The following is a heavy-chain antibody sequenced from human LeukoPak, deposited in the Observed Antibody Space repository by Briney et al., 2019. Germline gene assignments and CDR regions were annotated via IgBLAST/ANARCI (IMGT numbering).Heavy chain of an antibody. CDR3: AKDQAVAGKGWYFDY. CDR1: GFTFSSYA. J-gene: IGHJ4*02. Sequence: GGSLRLSCAASGFTFSSYAMSWVRQAPGKGLEWVSAISGSGGSTCYADSVKGRFTISRDNSKNTLYLQMNSLRAEDTAVYYCAKDQAVAGKGWYFDYWGQGTLDTVSS. CDR2: ISGSGGST. D-gene: IGHD6-19*01. V-gene: IGHV3-23*01.